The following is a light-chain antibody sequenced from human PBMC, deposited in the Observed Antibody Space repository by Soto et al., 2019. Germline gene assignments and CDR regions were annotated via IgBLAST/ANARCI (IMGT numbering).Light chain of an antibody. CDR2: DAF. V-gene: IGKV3-11*01. Sequence: EIVLTQSPATLSLSPGERATLSCRARQSVSSYLAWYQQKPGQAPRLLIYDAFNRATGVPARFSGSGSGTDFTLTISSPEPEDFAVYYCVQRSTWPWTIGQGTKVEI. CDR3: VQRSTWPWT. J-gene: IGKJ1*01. CDR1: QSVSSY.